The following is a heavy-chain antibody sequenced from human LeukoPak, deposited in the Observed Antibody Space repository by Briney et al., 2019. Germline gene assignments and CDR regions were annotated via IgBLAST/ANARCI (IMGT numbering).Heavy chain of an antibody. CDR1: GFTFSSYG. V-gene: IGHV3-30*18. CDR2: ISYDGSNK. Sequence: GRSLRLSCAASGFTFSSYGMHWVRQAPGKGLEWVAVISYDGSNKYYADSVKGRFTISRDNSKNTLYLQMNSLRAEDTAVYYCAKERVSFPPFWGQGTLVTVSS. J-gene: IGHJ4*02. D-gene: IGHD6-6*01. CDR3: AKERVSFPPF.